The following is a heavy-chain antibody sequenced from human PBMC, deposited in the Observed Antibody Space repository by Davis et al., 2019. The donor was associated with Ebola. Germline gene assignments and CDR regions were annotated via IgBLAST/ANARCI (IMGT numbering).Heavy chain of an antibody. CDR2: IYYSGST. J-gene: IGHJ6*03. CDR3: ARDHIMITFGGVIVSGYYMDV. V-gene: IGHV4-61*08. CDR1: GGSISSGDYY. Sequence: SETLSLTCAVSGGSISSGDYYWSWIRQPPGKGLEWIGYIYYSGSTNYNPSLKSRVTISVDTSKNQFSLKLSSVTAADTAVYYCARDHIMITFGGVIVSGYYMDVWGKGTTVTVSS. D-gene: IGHD3-16*02.